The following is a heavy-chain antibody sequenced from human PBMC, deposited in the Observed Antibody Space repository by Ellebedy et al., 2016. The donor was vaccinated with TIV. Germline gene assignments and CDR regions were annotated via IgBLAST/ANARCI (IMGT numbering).Heavy chain of an antibody. CDR3: AGGSGWLPDS. Sequence: SETLSLXXTVSGGSISSSGYYWGWIRQPPGKGLEWIGSIYYSGSTHYNPSLKSRVTISVDTSKNQFSLRLSSVTAADTAVYYCAGGSGWLPDSWGQGMLVTVSS. V-gene: IGHV4-39*07. J-gene: IGHJ4*02. CDR1: GGSISSSGYY. D-gene: IGHD6-19*01. CDR2: IYYSGST.